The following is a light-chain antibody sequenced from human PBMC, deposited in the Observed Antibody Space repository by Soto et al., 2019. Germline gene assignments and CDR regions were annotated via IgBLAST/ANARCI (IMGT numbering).Light chain of an antibody. J-gene: IGKJ1*01. Sequence: EIVMTQSPATLSVSPGERAKLSCRASQSVSSKVAWYQQKPGQAPRLLIYDASVRATGIPDRFSGRGSGTEFTLTISSLQSEDFAFYYCQQYNNWTFGQGTRVVIK. V-gene: IGKV3-15*01. CDR3: QQYNNWT. CDR2: DAS. CDR1: QSVSSK.